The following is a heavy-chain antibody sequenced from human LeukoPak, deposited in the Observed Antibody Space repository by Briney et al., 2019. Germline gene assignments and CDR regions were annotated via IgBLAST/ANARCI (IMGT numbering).Heavy chain of an antibody. CDR1: GFTFSSYG. CDR2: ISGDAGRT. Sequence: PGGSLRLSCAASGFTFSSYGMNWVRQAPGKGLEWVSGISGDAGRTYYADSVKGRFTIYRDNSKNTLFLQMNRLRPEDAAVYYCAKAPVTTCRGAYCYPFDYWGQGTLVTVSS. CDR3: AKAPVTTCRGAYCYPFDY. J-gene: IGHJ4*02. D-gene: IGHD2-21*01. V-gene: IGHV3-23*01.